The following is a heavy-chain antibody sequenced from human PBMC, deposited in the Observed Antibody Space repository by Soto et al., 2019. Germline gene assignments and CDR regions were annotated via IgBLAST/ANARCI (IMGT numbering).Heavy chain of an antibody. CDR3: ARGETYCSSTSCYTRPNWFDP. CDR2: SYHSGSS. CDR1: GGSINSAGHS. J-gene: IGHJ5*02. V-gene: IGHV4-30-2*06. D-gene: IGHD2-2*02. Sequence: PSETLSLTCTVSGGSINSAGHSWGWVRQSPGKGLEWIGYSYHSGSSYYNPSLKSRVTISVDTSKNQFSLELSSVTAADTAVYYCARGETYCSSTSCYTRPNWFDPWGQGTLVTVSS.